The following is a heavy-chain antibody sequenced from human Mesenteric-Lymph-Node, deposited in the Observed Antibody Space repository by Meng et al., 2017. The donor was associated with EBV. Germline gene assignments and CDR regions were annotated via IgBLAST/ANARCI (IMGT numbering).Heavy chain of an antibody. D-gene: IGHD6-19*01. J-gene: IGHJ4*02. CDR1: GFTVSSDY. V-gene: IGHV3-53*01. CDR2: LYSDGST. CDR3: ARGAVTGTLDY. Sequence: VQLGESWGGLIQPGGSLSFSCAASGFTVSSDYMSWVRQAPGKGLEWVSLLYSDGSTYYADSVKGRFTISRDTSKNTLYLQMNSLRAEDTAVYYCARGAVTGTLDYWGQGSLVTVSS.